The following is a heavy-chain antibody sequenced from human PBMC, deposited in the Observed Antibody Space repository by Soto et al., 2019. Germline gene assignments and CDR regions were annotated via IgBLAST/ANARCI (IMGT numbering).Heavy chain of an antibody. V-gene: IGHV3-7*03. CDR2: IKGDGSEE. CDR1: GLTFSSYW. Sequence: GGSLRLSCAASGLTFSSYWMSWVRQAPGKGLAWLANIKGDGSEENYVDSLKGRFTISRANGRNSLYLQMNSLRAQDTAIYYCAREDIVVINGMGVWGRGTRVTVSS. D-gene: IGHD2-2*01. CDR3: AREDIVVINGMGV. J-gene: IGHJ6*01.